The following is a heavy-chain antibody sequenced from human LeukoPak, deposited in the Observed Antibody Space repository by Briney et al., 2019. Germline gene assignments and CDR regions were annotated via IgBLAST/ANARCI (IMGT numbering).Heavy chain of an antibody. CDR1: GFTFSNYA. J-gene: IGHJ6*02. Sequence: GGSLRLSCAASGFTFSNYAMSWVRQAPGKGLEWVSTISNSGAGTYYADSVKGRFTISRDNAKNSLYLQMNSLRAEDTAVYYCARKTYYYGMDVWGQGTTVTVSS. CDR2: ISNSGAGT. CDR3: ARKTYYYGMDV. V-gene: IGHV3-23*01.